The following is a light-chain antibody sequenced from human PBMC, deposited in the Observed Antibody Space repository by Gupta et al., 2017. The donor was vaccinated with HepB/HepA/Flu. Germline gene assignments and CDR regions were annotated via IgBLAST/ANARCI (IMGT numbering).Light chain of an antibody. CDR1: TGAVNSGYY. V-gene: IGLV7-43*01. Sequence: QTVVTQEPSLTVSPGGTVTLTCASSTGAVNSGYYPNWFQQKPGHAPRGLIYSTSNKHAWTLARFSGSLLGGTAALTLSGVQPEDEAEYDCLLYYGGPVVFGGGTKRTVL. CDR2: STS. J-gene: IGLJ2*01. CDR3: LLYYGGPVV.